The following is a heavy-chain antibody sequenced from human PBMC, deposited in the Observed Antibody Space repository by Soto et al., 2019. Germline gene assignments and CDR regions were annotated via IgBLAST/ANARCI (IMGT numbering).Heavy chain of an antibody. CDR3: ATLAHTYCSGGSCYPGATTGYGMDV. Sequence: PGESLKISCRGSGYSFTSYWISWVRQMPGKGLEWMGRIDPSDSYTNYSPSFQGHVTISADKSISTAYLQWSSLKASDTAMYYCATLAHTYCSGGSCYPGATTGYGMDVWGQGTTVTVSS. CDR1: GYSFTSYW. CDR2: IDPSDSYT. D-gene: IGHD2-15*01. V-gene: IGHV5-10-1*01. J-gene: IGHJ6*02.